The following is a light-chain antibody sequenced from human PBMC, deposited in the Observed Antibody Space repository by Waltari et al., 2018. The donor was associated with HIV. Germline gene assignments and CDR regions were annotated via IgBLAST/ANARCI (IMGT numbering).Light chain of an antibody. J-gene: IGKJ4*01. CDR1: QSVTSY. CDR3: QQRSDWHALT. V-gene: IGKV3-11*01. CDR2: DAS. Sequence: EIVLTQSPADLSLSPGERATLSCRASQSVTSYLAWYQQKPGQAPRLLLYDASRRATGIPARFSGSGSGTDFTLTISSLQPEDSAIYDCQQRSDWHALTFGGGTKVEIK.